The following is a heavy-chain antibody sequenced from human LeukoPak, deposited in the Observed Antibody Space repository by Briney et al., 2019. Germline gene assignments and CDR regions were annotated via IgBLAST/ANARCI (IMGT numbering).Heavy chain of an antibody. CDR2: IYSGGFT. D-gene: IGHD1-26*01. CDR3: AKDPLSELPGVDY. J-gene: IGHJ4*02. Sequence: QTGGSLRLSCAASGFNITSNYMNWVRQAPGKGLEWVAIIYSGGFTYYRDSVKGRFTISRDNSKNTLYLQMNSLRAEDTAVYYCAKDPLSELPGVDYWGQGTLVTVSS. V-gene: IGHV3-53*01. CDR1: GFNITSNY.